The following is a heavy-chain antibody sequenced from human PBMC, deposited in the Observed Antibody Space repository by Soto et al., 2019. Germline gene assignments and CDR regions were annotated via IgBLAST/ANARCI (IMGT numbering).Heavy chain of an antibody. CDR1: GYTFTSYG. D-gene: IGHD3-3*01. CDR3: ARAPRGDFFWRGYPLYIDF. Sequence: ASVKVSCKASGYTFTSYGISWVRQAPGQGLEWMGWISAYNGNTNYAQKLQGRVTMTTDTSTSTAYMELRSLRSDDTAVYYCARAPRGDFFWRGYPLYIDFRGRGTLVTVAS. CDR2: ISAYNGNT. V-gene: IGHV1-18*01. J-gene: IGHJ4*02.